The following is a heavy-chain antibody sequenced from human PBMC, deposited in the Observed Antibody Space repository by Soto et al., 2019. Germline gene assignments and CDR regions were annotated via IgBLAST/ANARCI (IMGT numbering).Heavy chain of an antibody. Sequence: QVQLVESGGGVVQPGRSLRLSCAASGFTFSSYAMHWVRQAPGKGLEWVADISYDGSNKYYADSVKGRFTISRDNSKNTPEMQMNTLRAEDTTVYYCARGPSMGESSGDYYNYGMDVWGQGTTVTVSS. V-gene: IGHV3-30-3*01. CDR1: GFTFSSYA. D-gene: IGHD3-22*01. CDR2: ISYDGSNK. CDR3: ARGPSMGESSGDYYNYGMDV. J-gene: IGHJ6*02.